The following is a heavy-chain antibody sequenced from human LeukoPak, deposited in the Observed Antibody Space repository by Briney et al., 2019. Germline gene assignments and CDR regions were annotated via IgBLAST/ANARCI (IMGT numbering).Heavy chain of an antibody. CDR1: GFTFSNYW. V-gene: IGHV3-7*01. Sequence: GGSLRLSCAGSGFTFSNYWMSWVRQAPGKGPEWVANIKQDGREKHYVDSVKGRFTLSRDNAKSSLYRQMNGLRDEDTAVYYCTRDEAAATNWGQGTLVTVSS. D-gene: IGHD6-13*01. CDR3: TRDEAAATN. J-gene: IGHJ4*02. CDR2: IKQDGREK.